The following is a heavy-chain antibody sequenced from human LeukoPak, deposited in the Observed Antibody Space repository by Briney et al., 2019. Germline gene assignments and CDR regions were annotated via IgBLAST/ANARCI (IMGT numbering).Heavy chain of an antibody. V-gene: IGHV1-46*01. J-gene: IGHJ6*03. CDR1: GYTFTSYY. Sequence: ASVKVSCKASGYTFTSYYMHWVRQAPGQGLEWMGIINPSGGSTSYAQKFQGRVTMTRDTSTSTVYMELSSLRSEDTAVYYCARDPQGNSNYYYYYMDVWGKGTTVTVSS. CDR2: INPSGGST. D-gene: IGHD4-11*01. CDR3: ARDPQGNSNYYYYYMDV.